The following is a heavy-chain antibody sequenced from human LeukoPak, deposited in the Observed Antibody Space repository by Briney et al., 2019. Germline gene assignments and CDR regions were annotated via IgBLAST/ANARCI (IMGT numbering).Heavy chain of an antibody. J-gene: IGHJ1*01. V-gene: IGHV4-34*01. Sequence: SETLSLTCAVYGGSFSGYYWSWIRQLPGKGLEWIGEINHSGSTNYNPSHKSRVTISVDTSKNQFSLKLSSVTAADTAVYYCARGFTFGSASAPTVYQH. CDR3: ARGFTFGSASAPTVYQH. CDR2: INHSGST. D-gene: IGHD2/OR15-2a*01. CDR1: GGSFSGYY.